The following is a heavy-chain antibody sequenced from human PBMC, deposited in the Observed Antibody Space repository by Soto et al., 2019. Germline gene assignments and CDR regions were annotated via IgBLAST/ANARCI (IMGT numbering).Heavy chain of an antibody. Sequence: EVQLLESGGGLVQPGGSLRLSCAAAKFTFSSYAMSWVRQAPGKGLEWVSAISGSGGSTLYADSVKGRFTISRDNSKNTLYLQINSLRAEDTAVYYCAKEDLERDYFDYWGQGTLVTVSS. CDR2: ISGSGGST. CDR1: KFTFSSYA. V-gene: IGHV3-23*01. CDR3: AKEDLERDYFDY. D-gene: IGHD1-1*01. J-gene: IGHJ4*02.